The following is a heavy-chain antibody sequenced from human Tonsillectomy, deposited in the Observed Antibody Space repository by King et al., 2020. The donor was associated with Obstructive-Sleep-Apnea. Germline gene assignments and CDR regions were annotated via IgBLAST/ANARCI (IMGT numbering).Heavy chain of an antibody. CDR1: GGSFSGHR. Sequence: VQLQQWGAGLLKPSETLSLTCAVFGGSFSGHRWSWIRQSPGKGLQWIGGINDSGSTNSNPSLRSRVTISLDTSKNQFSLKLNSVTAADTAVYYCARRDDYWGQGTLVTVSS. CDR3: ARRDDY. CDR2: INDSGST. V-gene: IGHV4-34*01. J-gene: IGHJ4*02.